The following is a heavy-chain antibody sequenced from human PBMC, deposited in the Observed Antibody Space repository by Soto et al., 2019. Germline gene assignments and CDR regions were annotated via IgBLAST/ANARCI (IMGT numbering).Heavy chain of an antibody. Sequence: SETLSLTCTVSGGSISSYYWSWIRQPPGKGLEWIRYINYSRSTNYNPTLKRRVTISVDTSKSQFSLKLSSVTAADTAVYYCARGVPGYGDSEYYFNYWGQGTLVTVSS. D-gene: IGHD4-17*01. CDR3: ARGVPGYGDSEYYFNY. CDR1: GGSISSYY. CDR2: INYSRST. V-gene: IGHV4-59*01. J-gene: IGHJ4*02.